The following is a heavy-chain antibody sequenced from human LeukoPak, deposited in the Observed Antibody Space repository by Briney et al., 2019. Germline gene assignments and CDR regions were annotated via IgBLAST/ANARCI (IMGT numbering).Heavy chain of an antibody. D-gene: IGHD3-22*01. J-gene: IGHJ4*02. CDR3: ARGNYDSRSFDY. V-gene: IGHV3-13*01. CDR1: GFTFSTYD. CDR2: IGTAGDT. Sequence: GGSLRLSCAASGFTFSTYDMHWVRQATGKGLEWVSVIGTAGDTYYPGSVKGRFTISRENAKNSLYLQMNSLRAGDTAVYYCARGNYDSRSFDYWGQGTLVTVSS.